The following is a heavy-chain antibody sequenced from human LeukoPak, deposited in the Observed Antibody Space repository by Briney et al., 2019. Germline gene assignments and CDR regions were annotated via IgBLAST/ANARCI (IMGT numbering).Heavy chain of an antibody. CDR2: ISSTSNYI. Sequence: GGSLRLSCAASGFTFTNYNMNWVRQAPGKGLEWVSSISSTSNYISYTDSLKGRFTISRDNALFLQMNSLRAEDTAVYYCARLITGPYYFDYWGQGTLVTVSS. J-gene: IGHJ4*02. D-gene: IGHD1-14*01. CDR1: GFTFTNYN. CDR3: ARLITGPYYFDY. V-gene: IGHV3-21*01.